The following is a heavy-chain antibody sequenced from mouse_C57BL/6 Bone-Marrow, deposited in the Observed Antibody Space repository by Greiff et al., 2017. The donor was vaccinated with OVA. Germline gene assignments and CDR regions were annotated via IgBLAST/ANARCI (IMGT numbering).Heavy chain of an antibody. Sequence: QVQLQQSGAELVRPGASVKLSCKASGYTFTDYYINWVKQRPGQGLEWIARIYPGSGNTYYNEKFKGKATLTAEKSSSTAYMQLSSLTSEDSAVYFCASYYYGSSPFAYWGQGTLVTVSA. CDR2: IYPGSGNT. V-gene: IGHV1-76*01. CDR3: ASYYYGSSPFAY. J-gene: IGHJ3*01. D-gene: IGHD1-1*01. CDR1: GYTFTDYY.